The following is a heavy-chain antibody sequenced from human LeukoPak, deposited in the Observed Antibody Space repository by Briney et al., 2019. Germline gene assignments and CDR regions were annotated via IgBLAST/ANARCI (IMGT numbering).Heavy chain of an antibody. CDR2: IANDGSNK. J-gene: IGHJ6*04. CDR3: ARTSPRRYYDSSGYYQPSRMDV. CDR1: GFTFRSYG. V-gene: IGHV3-30*03. D-gene: IGHD3-22*01. Sequence: GGSLRLSCAASGFTFRSYGMHWVRQAPGKGLEWVAIIANDGSNKYYADSVKGRFTISRDNAKNSLYLQMNSLRAEDTAVYYCARTSPRRYYDSSGYYQPSRMDVWGKGTTVTVSS.